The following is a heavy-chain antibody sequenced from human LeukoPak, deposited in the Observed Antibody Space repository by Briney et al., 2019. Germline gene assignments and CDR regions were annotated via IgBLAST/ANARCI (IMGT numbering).Heavy chain of an antibody. V-gene: IGHV1-69*04. CDR1: GGSFSNYA. Sequence: ASVKVSCKASGGSFSNYAFSWVRQAPGQGLEWMGRITPIVDIATYIQKFQGRVTITANKFTSTAYMELRSLRSDDTAVYYCAREGGWNSGSYSRYFDYWGQGTLVTVSS. D-gene: IGHD1-26*01. CDR2: ITPIVDIA. CDR3: AREGGWNSGSYSRYFDY. J-gene: IGHJ4*02.